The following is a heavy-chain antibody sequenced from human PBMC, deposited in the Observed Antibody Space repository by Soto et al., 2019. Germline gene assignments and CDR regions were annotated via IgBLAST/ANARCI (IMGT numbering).Heavy chain of an antibody. CDR3: ARDRIAAVYYYGMDV. Sequence: GASVKVSCKASGYTFTSYYMHWVRQAPGQGLEWMGIINPSGGSTSYAQKFQGRVTMTRDTSTSTVYMELSSLRSEDTAVYYCARDRIAAVYYYGMDVWGQGTTVTVSS. D-gene: IGHD6-13*01. V-gene: IGHV1-46*01. CDR1: GYTFTSYY. CDR2: INPSGGST. J-gene: IGHJ6*02.